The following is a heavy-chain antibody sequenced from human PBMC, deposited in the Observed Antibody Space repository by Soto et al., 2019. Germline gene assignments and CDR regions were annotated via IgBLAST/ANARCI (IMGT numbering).Heavy chain of an antibody. CDR1: GDSVSSNSAA. Sequence: SQTLSLTCAISGDSVSSNSAAWNWIRQSPSRGLEWLGRTYYRSKWYNDYAVSVKSRITINPDTSKNQFSLQLNSVTPEDTALYYCARVVAPAEMVATSQSDYYYYGMDVWGQGTTVTVSS. V-gene: IGHV6-1*01. CDR3: ARVVAPAEMVATSQSDYYYYGMDV. J-gene: IGHJ6*02. CDR2: TYYRSKWYN. D-gene: IGHD5-12*01.